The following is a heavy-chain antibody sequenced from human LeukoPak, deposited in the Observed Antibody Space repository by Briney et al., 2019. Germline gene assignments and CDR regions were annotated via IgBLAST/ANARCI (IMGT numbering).Heavy chain of an antibody. J-gene: IGHJ4*02. CDR3: AREGYSSSRFDY. D-gene: IGHD6-13*01. Sequence: PGGSLRLSCAASGFTSSSYWMSWVRQAPGKGLEWVANIKQDGSEKYYVDSVKGRFTISRDNTKNSLYLQMNSLRAEDTAVYYCAREGYSSSRFDYWGQGTLVTVSS. CDR1: GFTSSSYW. V-gene: IGHV3-7*01. CDR2: IKQDGSEK.